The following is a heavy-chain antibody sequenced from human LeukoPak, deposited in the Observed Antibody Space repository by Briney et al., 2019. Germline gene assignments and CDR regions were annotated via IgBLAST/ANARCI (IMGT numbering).Heavy chain of an antibody. CDR3: ARVLGYCSGGSCYSSYWFDP. D-gene: IGHD2-15*01. J-gene: IGHJ5*02. CDR1: GGSFSGYY. V-gene: IGHV4-34*01. Sequence: SETLSLTCAVYGGSFSGYYWSWIRQPPGKGLEWIGEINHSGSTNYNPSLKSRVTISVDTSKNQFSLKLSSVTAADTAVYYCARVLGYCSGGSCYSSYWFDPWGQGTLVTVSS. CDR2: INHSGST.